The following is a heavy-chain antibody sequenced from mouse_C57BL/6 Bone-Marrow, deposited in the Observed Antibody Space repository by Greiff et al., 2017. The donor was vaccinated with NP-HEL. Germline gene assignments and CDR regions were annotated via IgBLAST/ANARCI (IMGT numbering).Heavy chain of an antibody. CDR1: GFNIKDDY. CDR3: TPGYYSAMDY. V-gene: IGHV14-4*01. CDR2: IDPENGDT. J-gene: IGHJ4*01. Sequence: VQLQQPGAELVRPGASVKLSCTASGFNIKDDYMHWVKQRPEQGLEWIGWIDPENGDTEYASKFQGKATITADTSSNTAYLQLSSLTSEDTAVYYCTPGYYSAMDYWGQGTSVTVSS.